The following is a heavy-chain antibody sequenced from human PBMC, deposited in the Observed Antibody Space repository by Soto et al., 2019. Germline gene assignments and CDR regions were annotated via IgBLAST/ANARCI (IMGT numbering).Heavy chain of an antibody. D-gene: IGHD6-13*01. Sequence: PGESLKISCQCSGYTFSNFWIGWVRQLPGKGLEWMGIIYPGDHETRYSPSFHGKVTISADKSINTAYLQWNSLEASATAFYFCARSPRSSPYFDYWGQGALVTVYS. CDR1: GYTFSNFW. V-gene: IGHV5-51*01. CDR3: ARSPRSSPYFDY. J-gene: IGHJ4*02. CDR2: IYPGDHET.